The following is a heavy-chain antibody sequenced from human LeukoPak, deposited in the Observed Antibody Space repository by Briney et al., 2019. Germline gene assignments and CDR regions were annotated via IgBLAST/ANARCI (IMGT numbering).Heavy chain of an antibody. V-gene: IGHV4-59*12. D-gene: IGHD3-16*02. J-gene: IGHJ4*02. CDR2: IYYSGST. Sequence: KPSETLSLTCTVSGGSISSYYWSWIRQPPGKGLEWIGYIYYSGSTNYNPPLKSRVTISVDTSKNQFSLKLSSVTAADTAVYYCARAGAITFGGVIASFDYWGQGTLVTVSS. CDR3: ARAGAITFGGVIASFDY. CDR1: GGSISSYY.